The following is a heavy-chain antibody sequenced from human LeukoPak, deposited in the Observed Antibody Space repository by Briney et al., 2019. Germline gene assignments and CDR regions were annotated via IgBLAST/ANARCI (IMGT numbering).Heavy chain of an antibody. V-gene: IGHV4-31*03. CDR1: GGSISSGGFY. CDR3: ARESPAYSGSGSYGPGFDY. CDR2: IYYSGST. J-gene: IGHJ4*02. D-gene: IGHD3-10*01. Sequence: PSETLSLTCTVSGGSISSGGFYWSWIRQHPGKGLEWIGYIYYSGSTYYNPSLKSRVTISVDTSKNQFSLKLSSVTVADTAVYYCARESPAYSGSGSYGPGFDYWGQGTLVTVSS.